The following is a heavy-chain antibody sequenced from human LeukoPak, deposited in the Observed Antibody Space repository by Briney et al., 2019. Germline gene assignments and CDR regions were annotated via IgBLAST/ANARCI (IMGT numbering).Heavy chain of an antibody. Sequence: SETLSLTCTVSGGSISSSSYYWSWIRQPPGKGLEWIGYIYYSGSTNYNPSLKSRVTISVDTSKNQFSLKLSSVTATDTAVYYCARQALRLDAFDIWGQGTMVTVSS. V-gene: IGHV4-61*05. J-gene: IGHJ3*02. CDR1: GGSISSSSYY. D-gene: IGHD4-17*01. CDR3: ARQALRLDAFDI. CDR2: IYYSGST.